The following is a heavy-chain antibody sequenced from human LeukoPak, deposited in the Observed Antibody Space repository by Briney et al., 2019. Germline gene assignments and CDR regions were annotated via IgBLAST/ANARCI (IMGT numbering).Heavy chain of an antibody. CDR3: ARQGGGYGDYVRY. J-gene: IGHJ4*02. Sequence: KCGESLKISCKGPGYSFTTYWIAWVRQMPGKGLEWMGIIFPGDSDTRYSPSFQGQVTISADKSISTAYLQWSSLKASDTAMYYCARQGGGYGDYVRYWGQGTLVTVSS. D-gene: IGHD5-12*01. CDR2: IFPGDSDT. V-gene: IGHV5-51*01. CDR1: GYSFTTYW.